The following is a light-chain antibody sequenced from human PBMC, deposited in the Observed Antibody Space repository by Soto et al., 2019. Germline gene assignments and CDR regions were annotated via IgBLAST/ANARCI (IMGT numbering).Light chain of an antibody. CDR3: CSYAGSYTWV. CDR2: DVS. Sequence: QSVLTQPRSVSGSPGQSVTISCAGTSSDIGGSNYVSWYRQDPGKAPKVMIYDVSKRPSGVPDRFSGSKSGNTASLTISGLQAEDEADFYCCSYAGSYTWVFGGGTKLTVL. J-gene: IGLJ3*02. V-gene: IGLV2-11*01. CDR1: SSDIGGSNY.